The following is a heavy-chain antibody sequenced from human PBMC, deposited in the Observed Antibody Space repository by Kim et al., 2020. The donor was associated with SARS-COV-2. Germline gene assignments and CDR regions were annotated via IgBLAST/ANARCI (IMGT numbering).Heavy chain of an antibody. J-gene: IGHJ4*02. Sequence: GGSLRLSCAAFGFPFSSHAMNWVRQAPGKGLEWVAVMTYEGGKEHYVDSVTGRFTISRDNSKNTLYLQMNSLRADDTAVYYCATVAERGWQSGYFDYWGQGTLVTVSS. CDR1: GFPFSSHA. CDR2: MTYEGGKE. V-gene: IGHV3-30*04. CDR3: ATVAERGWQSGYFDY. D-gene: IGHD6-19*01.